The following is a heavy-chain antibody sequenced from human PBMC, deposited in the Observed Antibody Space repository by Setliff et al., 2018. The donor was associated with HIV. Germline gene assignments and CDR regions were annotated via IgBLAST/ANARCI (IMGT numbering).Heavy chain of an antibody. J-gene: IGHJ4*02. CDR1: RFTFTSAA. Sequence: SVKVSCKASRFTFTSAAVQWVRQARGQRPEWIGWVVVGSGNTKYAQRFQERVTITRDMSTRTAYMELSSLRSEDTAVYYCAVDLGDYYYDNTDYYYGGGLGYWGQGTLVTVSS. CDR2: VVVGSGNT. CDR3: AVDLGDYYYDNTDYYYGGGLGY. V-gene: IGHV1-58*01. D-gene: IGHD3-22*01.